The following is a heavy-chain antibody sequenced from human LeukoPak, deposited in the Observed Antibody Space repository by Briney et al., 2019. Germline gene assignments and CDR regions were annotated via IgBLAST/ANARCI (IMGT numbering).Heavy chain of an antibody. CDR1: GFTFSSYW. CDR2: ISSDGSST. Sequence: AGGSLRLSCAASGFTFSSYWMHWVRQAPGKGLVWVSRISSDGSSTTYADSVKGRFTISRDNAKNTLYLQMNSLRAEDTAVYYCARVLLGTWGAFDIWGQGSMVTVSS. J-gene: IGHJ3*02. D-gene: IGHD7-27*01. CDR3: ARVLLGTWGAFDI. V-gene: IGHV3-74*01.